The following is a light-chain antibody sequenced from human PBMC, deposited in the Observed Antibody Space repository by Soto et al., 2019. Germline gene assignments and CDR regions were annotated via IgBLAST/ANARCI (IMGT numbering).Light chain of an antibody. J-gene: IGLJ3*02. CDR1: SSDVGGFNY. CDR2: DVT. V-gene: IGLV2-14*01. CDR3: SSYSSSSPWV. Sequence: SALTQPASVSGSPGQSITLSCTGTSSDVGGFNYVSWYQQHPGKAPKLMIYDVTNRPSGVSDRFSGSKSGNTASLTISGLQAEDEADYYCSSYSSSSPWVFGGGTKLTVL.